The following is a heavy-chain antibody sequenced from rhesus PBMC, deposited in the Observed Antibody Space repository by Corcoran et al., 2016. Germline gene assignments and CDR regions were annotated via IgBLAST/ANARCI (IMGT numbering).Heavy chain of an antibody. CDR3: ARGENQATLDY. J-gene: IGHJ4*01. V-gene: IGHV4-122*02. CDR1: GGSISSGNYY. CDR2: LTSSGST. Sequence: QVQLQESGPGLVKPSETLSLTCAVSGGSISSGNYYWSWIRQPPGKGLEWIGYLTSSGSTSDIPSLMSRVTISRDTSKNQFSLKLSSVTAADTAVYYCARGENQATLDYWGQGVLVTVSS.